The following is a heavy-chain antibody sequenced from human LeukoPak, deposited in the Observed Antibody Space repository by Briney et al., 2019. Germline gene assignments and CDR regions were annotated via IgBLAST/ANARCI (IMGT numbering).Heavy chain of an antibody. Sequence: SETLSLTCTVSGGSISSSSYYWGWIRQPPGKGLEWIGSIYYSGSTNYNPSLKSRVTISVDTSKNQFSLKLSSVTAADTAVYYCARGEYYYGSGSYRGWFDPWGQGTLVTVSS. CDR3: ARGEYYYGSGSYRGWFDP. CDR1: GGSISSSSYY. V-gene: IGHV4-39*07. CDR2: IYYSGST. D-gene: IGHD3-10*01. J-gene: IGHJ5*02.